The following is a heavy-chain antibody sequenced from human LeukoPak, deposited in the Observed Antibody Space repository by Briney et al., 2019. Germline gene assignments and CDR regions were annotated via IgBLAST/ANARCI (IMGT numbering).Heavy chain of an antibody. J-gene: IGHJ4*02. V-gene: IGHV4-4*07. CDR3: ARGHYIYYYFDY. CDR1: GGSISSYY. CDR2: IYTSGST. D-gene: IGHD4-4*01. Sequence: SETLSLTCTVSGGSISSYYRSWIRQPAGKGLEWIGRIYTSGSTNYNPSLKSRVTISVDTSKNQFSLKLSSVTAADTAVYYCARGHYIYYYFDYWGQGTLVTVSS.